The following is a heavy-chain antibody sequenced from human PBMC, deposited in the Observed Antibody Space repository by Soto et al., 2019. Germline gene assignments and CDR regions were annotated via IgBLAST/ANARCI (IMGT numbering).Heavy chain of an antibody. J-gene: IGHJ6*01. CDR1: GFSFSSYS. CDR3: ARDRSYDSDMDV. V-gene: IGHV3-21*01. Sequence: GGSLRLSCAASGFSFSSYSINWIRQAPGQGLEWVSSVTSSSGHTNYADSVKGRFTISRDNARSSLFLQMNSLRAEDSAVYYCARDRSYDSDMDVWGQGTTVTVSS. D-gene: IGHD1-26*01. CDR2: VTSSSGHT.